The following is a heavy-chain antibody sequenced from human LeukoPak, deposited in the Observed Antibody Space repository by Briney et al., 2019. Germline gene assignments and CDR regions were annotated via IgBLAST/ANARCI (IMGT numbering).Heavy chain of an antibody. CDR1: GGTFSSYA. J-gene: IGHJ4*02. Sequence: SVKVSCKASGGTFSSYAISWVRQAPGQGLEWMGGIIPIFGTANYAQKFQGRVTITADKSTSTAYMELSSLRSEDTAVYYCARAQGRLYGGNYDFDYWGQGTLVTVSS. CDR3: ARAQGRLYGGNYDFDY. V-gene: IGHV1-69*06. D-gene: IGHD4-23*01. CDR2: IIPIFGTA.